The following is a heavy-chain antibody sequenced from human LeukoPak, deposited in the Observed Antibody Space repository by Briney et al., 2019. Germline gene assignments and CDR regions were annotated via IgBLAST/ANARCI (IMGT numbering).Heavy chain of an antibody. V-gene: IGHV3-74*01. Sequence: PGGSLRLSCAASGFTFSSYWMHWVRQAPGKGLVWVSRISTDGSTTTYADSVQGRFTISRDNSKSTLCLQMNSLRAEDTAVYYCAKQLGYCSDGSCYFPYWGQGTLVTVSS. J-gene: IGHJ4*02. CDR2: ISTDGSTT. CDR1: GFTFSSYW. CDR3: AKQLGYCSDGSCYFPY. D-gene: IGHD2-15*01.